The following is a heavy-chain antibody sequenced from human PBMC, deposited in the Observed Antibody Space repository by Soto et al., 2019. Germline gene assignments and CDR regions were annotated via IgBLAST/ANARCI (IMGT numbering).Heavy chain of an antibody. CDR1: GYSFTSYW. D-gene: IGHD1-20*01. Sequence: GESLKISCKGSGYSFTSYWIGWVRQMPGKGLEWMGIIYPGDSDTRYSPSFQGQVTISADQSISTAYLQWSSPKASDTAMYYCAITRPVSRRREHHRYHYAGMDVWAQGTTVTVSS. V-gene: IGHV5-51*01. CDR2: IYPGDSDT. J-gene: IGHJ6*02. CDR3: AITRPVSRRREHHRYHYAGMDV.